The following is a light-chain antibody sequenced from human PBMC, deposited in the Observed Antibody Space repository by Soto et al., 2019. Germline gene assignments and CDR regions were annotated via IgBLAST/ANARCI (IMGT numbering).Light chain of an antibody. CDR1: QGITNY. J-gene: IGKJ4*01. CDR3: QQYNNWPLT. V-gene: IGKV1-39*01. CDR2: AAS. Sequence: DIQMTQSPSSLSASVGDRVTITCRASQGITNYLNWYQQKLGQAPRLLIYAASTLESGVPSRFSGSGSETDFTLTISSLQSEDFAVYYCQQYNNWPLTFGGGTKVEIK.